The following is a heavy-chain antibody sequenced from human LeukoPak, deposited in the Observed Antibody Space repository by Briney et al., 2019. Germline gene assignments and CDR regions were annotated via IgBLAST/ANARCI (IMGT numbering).Heavy chain of an antibody. CDR3: AREIAAAGSRAFDI. CDR2: IYSGGST. Sequence: GGSLRLSCAASGFTVSSNYMSGVRQAPGKGLEWVSVIYSGGSTYYADSVKGRFTISRHNSKNTLYLQMNSLRAEDTAVYYCAREIAAAGSRAFDIWGQGTMVTVSS. V-gene: IGHV3-53*04. J-gene: IGHJ3*02. CDR1: GFTVSSNY. D-gene: IGHD6-13*01.